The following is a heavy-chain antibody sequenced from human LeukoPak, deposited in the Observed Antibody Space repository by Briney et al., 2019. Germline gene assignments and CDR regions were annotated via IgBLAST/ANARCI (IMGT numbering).Heavy chain of an antibody. D-gene: IGHD5-18*01. V-gene: IGHV4-61*05. CDR3: ARTTEGGYTYGYFYYYYMDV. CDR2: IYYSGST. J-gene: IGHJ6*03. CDR1: GGSISSSSYY. Sequence: PSETLSLTCTVSGGSISSSSYYWGWIRQPPGTGLEWIGYIYYSGSTNYNPSLKSRVTISVDTSKNQFSLKLTSVTAADTAVYYCARTTEGGYTYGYFYYYYMDVWGKGTTVTISS.